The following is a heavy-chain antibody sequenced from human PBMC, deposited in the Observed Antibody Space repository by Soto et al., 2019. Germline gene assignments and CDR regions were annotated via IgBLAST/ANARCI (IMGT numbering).Heavy chain of an antibody. V-gene: IGHV4-30-2*01. CDR3: ARDSRSTTTYGLDV. CDR1: GGSISSGGYS. D-gene: IGHD4-4*01. J-gene: IGHJ6*02. CDR2: IYHSETT. Sequence: QLQLQESGSGLVKPSQTLSLSCAVSGGSISSGGYSWSWIRLPPGKGLEWIGYIYHSETTNYNPSLKSQVTISVDRSKKHLSLKLKSVTPADTAVYYCARDSRSTTTYGLDVWGQGTTVTVSS.